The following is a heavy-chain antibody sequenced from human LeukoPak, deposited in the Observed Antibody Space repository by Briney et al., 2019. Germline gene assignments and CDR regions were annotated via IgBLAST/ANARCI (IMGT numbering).Heavy chain of an antibody. J-gene: IGHJ4*02. CDR1: GGTFSSYA. CDR3: ASSTPGAHCSSTSCLTPRIDY. CDR2: IIPIFGTA. Sequence: ASVKVSCKASGGTFSSYAISWVRQAPGQGLEWMGGIIPIFGTANYAQKFQGRVTITADESTSTAYMELSNLRSEDTAVYYCASSTPGAHCSSTSCLTPRIDYWGQGTLVTVSS. V-gene: IGHV1-69*01. D-gene: IGHD2-2*01.